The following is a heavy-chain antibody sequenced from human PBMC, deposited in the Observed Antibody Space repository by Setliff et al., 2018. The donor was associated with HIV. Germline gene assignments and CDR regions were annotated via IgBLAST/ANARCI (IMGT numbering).Heavy chain of an antibody. Sequence: SETLSLTCSVSGDSISTPDYYWGWLRRPPGKGLEWLGSIHFRGSTYFHPSLKNRITMSVDTSRNQFSLRLTSVSAADTSVYYCARLTFTRFIDVWGKGTTVTVSS. CDR1: GDSISTPDYY. CDR2: IHFRGST. CDR3: ARLTFTRFIDV. D-gene: IGHD3-10*01. V-gene: IGHV4-39*01. J-gene: IGHJ6*03.